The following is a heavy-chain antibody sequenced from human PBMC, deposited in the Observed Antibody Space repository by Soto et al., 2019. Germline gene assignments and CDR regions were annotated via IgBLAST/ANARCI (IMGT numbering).Heavy chain of an antibody. D-gene: IGHD5-12*01. CDR2: ISGSGGST. CDR3: AKGDWGATIESVDYYYGMDV. V-gene: IGHV3-23*01. J-gene: IGHJ6*02. CDR1: GFTFSSYA. Sequence: QSGGSLRLSCAASGFTFSSYAMSWVRQAPGKGLEWVSAISGSGGSTYYADSVKGRFTISRDNSKNTLYLQMNSLRAEDTAVYYCAKGDWGATIESVDYYYGMDVWGQGTTVTVSS.